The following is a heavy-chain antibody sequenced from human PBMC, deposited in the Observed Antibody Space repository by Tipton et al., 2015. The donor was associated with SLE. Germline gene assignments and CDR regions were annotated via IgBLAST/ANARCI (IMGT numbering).Heavy chain of an antibody. D-gene: IGHD1-26*01. V-gene: IGHV4-30-2*01. CDR1: GGSISSGGYS. Sequence: TLSLTCAVSGGSISSGGYSWSWIRQPPGKGLEWIGYIYHSGSTYYNPSLKSRVTISVDRSKNQFSLKLSSVTAADTAVYYCARGGGWELWYFDYWGQGTLVTVSS. J-gene: IGHJ4*02. CDR2: IYHSGST. CDR3: ARGGGWELWYFDY.